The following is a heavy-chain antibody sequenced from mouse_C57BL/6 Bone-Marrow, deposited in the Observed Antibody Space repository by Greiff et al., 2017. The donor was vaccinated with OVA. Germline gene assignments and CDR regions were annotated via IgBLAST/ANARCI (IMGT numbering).Heavy chain of an antibody. CDR1: GFPITSGYY. D-gene: IGHD2-5*01. V-gene: IGHV12-3*01. Sequence: VQLQESGPGLVKPSQSLFLTCSITGFPITSGYYWIWIRQSPGKPLEWMGYITHSGETFYNPSLQSPISITRETSKNQFFLQLNSVTTEDTAMYYCAGDAYYSNYGGWYFDVWGTGTTVTVSS. J-gene: IGHJ1*03. CDR3: AGDAYYSNYGGWYFDV. CDR2: ITHSGET.